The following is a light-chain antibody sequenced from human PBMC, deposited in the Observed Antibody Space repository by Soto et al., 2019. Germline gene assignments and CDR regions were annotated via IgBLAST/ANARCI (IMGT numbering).Light chain of an antibody. CDR3: QHPPTS. V-gene: IGKV3-11*01. J-gene: IGKJ4*01. Sequence: ALAHSPVALSLSPWEMATLSCRASQSVSTDLAWYQQKPGQAPRLLIYDASNRATGIPVRFAGSGSGTDFALTISSLEPEDFVLYYCQHPPTSFGGGTKVDIK. CDR2: DAS. CDR1: QSVSTD.